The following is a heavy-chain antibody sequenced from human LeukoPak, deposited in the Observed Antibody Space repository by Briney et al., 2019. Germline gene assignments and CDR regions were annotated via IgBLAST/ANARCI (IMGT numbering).Heavy chain of an antibody. Sequence: GGSLRLSCAASGFTFSSYAMSWVRQAPGKGLEWVSAISGSGGSTYYADSVKGRFTISRDKNTPYLQMNSLRAEDTAVYYCAKGYIQLWLWGQGTLVTVSS. J-gene: IGHJ4*02. D-gene: IGHD5-18*01. CDR1: GFTFSSYA. V-gene: IGHV3-23*01. CDR2: ISGSGGST. CDR3: AKGYIQLWL.